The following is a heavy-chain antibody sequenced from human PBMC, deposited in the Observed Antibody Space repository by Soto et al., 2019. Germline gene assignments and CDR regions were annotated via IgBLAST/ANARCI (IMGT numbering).Heavy chain of an antibody. CDR1: GGSVSSNDYY. CDR3: ARHVGDYYYYGMDV. CDR2: IYYSRTT. Sequence: SETLSLTCTVSGGSVSSNDYYWGWIRQPPGKGLEWIGSIYYSRTTYYNPSLKSRVTISVDTSKNQFSLKLSSVTAADTAIYYCARHVGDYYYYGMDVWGHGTTVTVSS. J-gene: IGHJ6*02. D-gene: IGHD3-10*01. V-gene: IGHV4-39*01.